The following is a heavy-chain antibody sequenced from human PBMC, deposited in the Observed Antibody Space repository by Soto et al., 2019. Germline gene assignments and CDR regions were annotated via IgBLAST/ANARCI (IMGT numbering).Heavy chain of an antibody. CDR3: ARELVVVVAATTVYYYYGMDV. Sequence: PGGSLRLSCAASGFTFSSYWMHWVRQAPGKGLVWVSRINSDGSSTSYADSVKGRFTISRDNAKNTLYLQMNSLRAEDTAVCYCARELVVVVAATTVYYYYGMDVWGQGTTVTVSS. CDR2: INSDGSST. CDR1: GFTFSSYW. V-gene: IGHV3-74*01. D-gene: IGHD2-15*01. J-gene: IGHJ6*02.